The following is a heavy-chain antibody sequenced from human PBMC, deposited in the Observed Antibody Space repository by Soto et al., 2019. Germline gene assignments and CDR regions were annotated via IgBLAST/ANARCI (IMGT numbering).Heavy chain of an antibody. D-gene: IGHD3-3*01. Sequence: ASVKVSCKASGYTFTSYGISWVRQAPEQGLEWMGWISAYNGNTTYAQKLQGRVTMTTDTSTSTAYMELRSLRSDDTAVYYCARDFWSGYYPPNYYGMDVWGQGTTVTVSS. CDR3: ARDFWSGYYPPNYYGMDV. CDR2: ISAYNGNT. CDR1: GYTFTSYG. V-gene: IGHV1-18*01. J-gene: IGHJ6*02.